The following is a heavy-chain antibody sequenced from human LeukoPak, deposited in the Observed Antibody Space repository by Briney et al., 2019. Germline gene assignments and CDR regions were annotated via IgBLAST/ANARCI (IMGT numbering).Heavy chain of an antibody. CDR3: AKLAHGWYDFTYFDY. Sequence: GGSLRLSCAASGFTFSSYAVSWVRQAPGKGLELVAAISGSGDNTHSADSVKGRFTISRDNSKNTLYLEMNSLRAEDTAIYYCAKLAHGWYDFTYFDYWGQGTLVTVSS. CDR1: GFTFSSYA. CDR2: ISGSGDNT. J-gene: IGHJ4*02. D-gene: IGHD6-19*01. V-gene: IGHV3-23*01.